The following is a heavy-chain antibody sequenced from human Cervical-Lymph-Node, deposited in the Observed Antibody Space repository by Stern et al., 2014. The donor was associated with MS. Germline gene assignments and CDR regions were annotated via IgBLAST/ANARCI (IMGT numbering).Heavy chain of an antibody. CDR3: ARGEFSGWYNY. D-gene: IGHD6-19*01. J-gene: IGHJ4*02. V-gene: IGHV1-69*01. CDR2: IIPIFGTA. Sequence: VQLVESGAEVKQPGSSVKVSCKASGGTFSSYAISWVRQAPGQGLEWMGGIIPIFGTANYAQKFKGRFTITADASRSTAYMELSSLRSEDTAVYYGARGEFSGWYNYWGQGTLVTVSS. CDR1: GGTFSSYA.